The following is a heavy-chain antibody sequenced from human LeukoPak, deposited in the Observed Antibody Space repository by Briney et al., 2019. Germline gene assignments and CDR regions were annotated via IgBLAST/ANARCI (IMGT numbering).Heavy chain of an antibody. J-gene: IGHJ4*02. Sequence: PSDTLSLTCTVSGGSISSSSYYWGWIRQPPGKGLEWIGAIYYSGSTYYNPSLKSRVTISVDTSKNQFSLKLSSVTAADTAVYYCASGDIVVVPAAMDYWGQGTLV. CDR3: ASGDIVVVPAAMDY. V-gene: IGHV4-39*01. D-gene: IGHD2-2*01. CDR2: IYYSGST. CDR1: GGSISSSSYY.